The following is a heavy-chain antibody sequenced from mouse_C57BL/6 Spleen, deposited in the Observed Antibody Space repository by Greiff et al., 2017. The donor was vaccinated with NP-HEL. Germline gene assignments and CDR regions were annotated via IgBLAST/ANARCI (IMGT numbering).Heavy chain of an antibody. D-gene: IGHD3-2*02. CDR2: FYPGSGSI. Sequence: VQLQQSGAELVKPGASVKLSCTASGYTFTEYTIHWVKQRSGQGLEWIGWFYPGSGSIKYNEKFKDKATLTADKSSSTVYMERSRMTSEDSAVYFCARHEEGRQLRLLFAYWGQGTLVTVSA. CDR3: ARHEEGRQLRLLFAY. V-gene: IGHV1-62-2*01. CDR1: GYTFTEYT. J-gene: IGHJ3*01.